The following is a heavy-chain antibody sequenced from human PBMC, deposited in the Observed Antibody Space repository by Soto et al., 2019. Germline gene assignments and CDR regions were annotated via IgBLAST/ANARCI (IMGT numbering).Heavy chain of an antibody. Sequence: GGSLRLSCAASGFTFSSYGMHWVRQAPGKGLEWVAVIWYDGSNKYYADSVKGRFTISRDNSKNTLYLQMNSLRAEDTAVYYCARTDSAVTTFYYYYMDVWGKGTTVTAP. V-gene: IGHV3-33*01. CDR2: IWYDGSNK. CDR3: ARTDSAVTTFYYYYMDV. J-gene: IGHJ6*03. CDR1: GFTFSSYG. D-gene: IGHD4-17*01.